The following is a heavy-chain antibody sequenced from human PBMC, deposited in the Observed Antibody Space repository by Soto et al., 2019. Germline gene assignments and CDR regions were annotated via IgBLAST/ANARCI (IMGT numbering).Heavy chain of an antibody. CDR1: GYTFTSYG. Sequence: ASVKVSCKASGYTFTSYGISWVRQAPGQGLEWMGWISAYNGNTNYAQKLQGRVTMTTDTSTSTAYMELRSLRSDDTAVYYCARDNYCSSTSCYESWFDPWGQGTLVTVSS. D-gene: IGHD2-2*01. J-gene: IGHJ5*02. V-gene: IGHV1-18*01. CDR2: ISAYNGNT. CDR3: ARDNYCSSTSCYESWFDP.